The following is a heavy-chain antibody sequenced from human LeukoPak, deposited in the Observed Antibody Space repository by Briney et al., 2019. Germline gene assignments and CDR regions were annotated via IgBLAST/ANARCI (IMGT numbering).Heavy chain of an antibody. CDR1: GFTFSTYA. D-gene: IGHD5-24*01. V-gene: IGHV3-23*01. Sequence: PGGSLRLSCAASGFTFSTYAMTWVRQAPGKGLEWVSTINGGGDRTYYADSVKGRFIISRDNSKNKLYLQLSTLRAEDTAVYYCAKDQSDGYTNYGDYWGQGTLVSVSS. CDR3: AKDQSDGYTNYGDY. CDR2: INGGGDRT. J-gene: IGHJ4*02.